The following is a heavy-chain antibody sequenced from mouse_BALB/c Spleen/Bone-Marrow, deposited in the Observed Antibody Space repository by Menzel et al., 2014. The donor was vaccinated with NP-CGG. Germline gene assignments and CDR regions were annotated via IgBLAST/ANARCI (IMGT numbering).Heavy chain of an antibody. CDR3: AIQGYYGKGDY. V-gene: IGHV4-1*02. CDR1: GFDFSRYR. D-gene: IGHD2-1*01. Sequence: EVMLVESGGGLVQPGGSLKLSCAASGFDFSRYRMSWVRQAPGKGLEWIGEINPDSSTINYTPSLKDRFIISRDNAKNTLYLQMSKVRSEDTALYYCAIQGYYGKGDYWGQGTTLTVSS. J-gene: IGHJ2*01. CDR2: INPDSSTI.